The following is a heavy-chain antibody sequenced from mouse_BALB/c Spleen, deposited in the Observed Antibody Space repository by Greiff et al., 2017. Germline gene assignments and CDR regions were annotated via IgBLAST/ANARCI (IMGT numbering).Heavy chain of an antibody. CDR3: ARRGYYGCFDY. V-gene: IGHV4-1*02. Sequence: EVQLQQSGGGLVQPGGSLKLSCASSGFDFSRYWMSWVRPAPGKGLEWIGEINPDSSTINYTPSLKDKFIISRDNAKNTLYLQMSKVRSEDTALYYCARRGYYGCFDYWGQGTTLTVSS. CDR2: INPDSSTI. CDR1: GFDFSRYW. D-gene: IGHD1-2*01. J-gene: IGHJ2*01.